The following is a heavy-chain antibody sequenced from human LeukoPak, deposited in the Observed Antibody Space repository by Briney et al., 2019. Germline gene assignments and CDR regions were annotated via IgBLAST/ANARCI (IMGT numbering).Heavy chain of an antibody. CDR2: ILHTGPT. J-gene: IGHJ4*02. D-gene: IGHD1-26*01. Sequence: SETLSLTCAVSGVSITDNWWSWVRQPPGKGLEWIGEILHTGPTNFNPSLKSRVTISMDKSKKQLSLRLNSVTAADTAIYYCVRGGTYYLPYWGQGILVTVSS. V-gene: IGHV4-4*02. CDR3: VRGGTYYLPY. CDR1: GVSITDNW.